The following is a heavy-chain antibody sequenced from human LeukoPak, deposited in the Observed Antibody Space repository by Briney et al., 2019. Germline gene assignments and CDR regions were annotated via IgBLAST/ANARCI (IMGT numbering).Heavy chain of an antibody. Sequence: PGGSLRLSCAASGFTFSTYAMNWVRQAPAKGLEWVSTIGGGGPTTDYADSVQGRFTISRDNSKNTLYLQMNSLRAEDTAVYFCARGFLGGTDQYLDSWGQGTLVTVSS. D-gene: IGHD6-19*01. CDR3: ARGFLGGTDQYLDS. J-gene: IGHJ4*02. CDR1: GFTFSTYA. CDR2: IGGGGPTT. V-gene: IGHV3-23*01.